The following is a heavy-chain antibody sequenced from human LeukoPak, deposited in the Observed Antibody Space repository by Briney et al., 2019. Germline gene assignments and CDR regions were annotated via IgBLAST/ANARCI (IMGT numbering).Heavy chain of an antibody. J-gene: IGHJ4*02. CDR1: GDSISSYF. Sequence: SETLSLTCTVSGDSISSYFWSWIRQPPGKGLEWIGYVYYSGSTNYNPSLKSRVTISVDTSKNQFSLKLSSVTAADTAVYYCARHIFRFGGRGPAKIDYWGQGTLVTVSS. CDR3: ARHIFRFGGRGPAKIDY. CDR2: VYYSGST. V-gene: IGHV4-59*08. D-gene: IGHD3-10*01.